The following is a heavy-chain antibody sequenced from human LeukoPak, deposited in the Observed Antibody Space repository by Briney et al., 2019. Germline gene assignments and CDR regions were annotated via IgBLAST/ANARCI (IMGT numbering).Heavy chain of an antibody. CDR3: ARDDYDSSSPLYFQH. D-gene: IGHD3-22*01. J-gene: IGHJ1*01. Sequence: ASVKVSCKASGYTFISYGITWVRQAPGQGLEWMGWISGYNGNTNYAQKVQGRVTMTTDTSTSTAYMELRSLTSDDTAVYYCARDDYDSSSPLYFQHWRQGTLVTVSS. CDR2: ISGYNGNT. CDR1: GYTFISYG. V-gene: IGHV1-18*01.